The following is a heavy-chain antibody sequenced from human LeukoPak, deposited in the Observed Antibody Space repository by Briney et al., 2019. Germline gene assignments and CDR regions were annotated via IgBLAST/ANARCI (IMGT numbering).Heavy chain of an antibody. CDR1: GFTFSSYN. V-gene: IGHV3-30*18. Sequence: GGSLRLSCAASGFTFSSYNMNWVRQAPGKGLEWVAVISYDGSNKYYADSVKGRFTISRDNSKNTLYLQMNSLRAEDTAVYYCAKRYSSGWRDAFDIWGQGTMVTVSS. D-gene: IGHD6-19*01. CDR3: AKRYSSGWRDAFDI. CDR2: ISYDGSNK. J-gene: IGHJ3*02.